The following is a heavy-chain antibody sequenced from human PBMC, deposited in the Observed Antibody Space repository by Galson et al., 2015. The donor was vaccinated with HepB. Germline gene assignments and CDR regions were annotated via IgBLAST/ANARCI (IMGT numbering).Heavy chain of an antibody. CDR3: ATDLGLASGSCFDF. D-gene: IGHD3-16*01. CDR2: ISGYSGDK. Sequence: SVKVSCKAFGYTFTSFGISWVRQAPGQGPEWVGGISGYSGDKKYAQKAQGRVIMTTDTSTSTAYMEVRSLTSEDTAVYYCATDLGLASGSCFDFWGQGALVTVSS. V-gene: IGHV1-18*04. J-gene: IGHJ4*02. CDR1: GYTFTSFG.